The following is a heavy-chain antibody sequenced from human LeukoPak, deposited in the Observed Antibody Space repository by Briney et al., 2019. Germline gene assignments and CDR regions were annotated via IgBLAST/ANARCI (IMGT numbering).Heavy chain of an antibody. CDR1: GYTFTGYY. D-gene: IGHD3-10*01. J-gene: IGHJ4*02. Sequence: GASVKVSCKASGYTFTGYYMHWVRQAPGQGLEWMGWINPNSGGTNYAQKFQGRVTMTRDTSISTAYMELSRLRSDDTAVYYCAKSAVPLDITMATNFDYWGQGTLVTVSS. CDR2: INPNSGGT. V-gene: IGHV1-2*02. CDR3: AKSAVPLDITMATNFDY.